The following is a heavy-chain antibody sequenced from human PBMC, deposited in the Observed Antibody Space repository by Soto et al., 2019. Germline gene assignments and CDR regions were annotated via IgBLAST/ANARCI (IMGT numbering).Heavy chain of an antibody. Sequence: ASVKVSCKASGGTFSSYAISWVRQAPGQGLEWMGGIIPIFGTANYAQKFQGRVTITADESTSTAYMELSSLRSEDTAVYYCARDYGGDYYDSSGYYNFDYWGQGTLVTVSS. V-gene: IGHV1-69*13. CDR1: GGTFSSYA. CDR3: ARDYGGDYYDSSGYYNFDY. D-gene: IGHD3-22*01. J-gene: IGHJ4*02. CDR2: IIPIFGTA.